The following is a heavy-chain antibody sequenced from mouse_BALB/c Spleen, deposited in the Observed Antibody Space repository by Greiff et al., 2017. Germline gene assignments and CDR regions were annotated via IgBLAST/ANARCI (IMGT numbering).Heavy chain of an antibody. Sequence: VKLVESGPGLVAPSQSLSITCTVSGFSLTSYGVHWVRQPPGKGLEWLGVIWAGGSTNYNSALMSRLSISKDNSKSQVFLKMNSLQTDDTAMYYCARDYYGSLSYYFDYWGQGTTLTVSS. D-gene: IGHD1-1*01. CDR2: IWAGGST. V-gene: IGHV2-9*02. CDR1: GFSLTSYG. CDR3: ARDYYGSLSYYFDY. J-gene: IGHJ2*01.